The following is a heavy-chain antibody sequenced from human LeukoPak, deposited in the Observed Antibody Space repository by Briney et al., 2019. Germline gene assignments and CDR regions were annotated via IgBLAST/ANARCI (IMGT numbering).Heavy chain of an antibody. J-gene: IGHJ4*02. D-gene: IGHD3-10*01. Sequence: SQTLSLTCAISGDSVSGSPAVWNWIRQSPSRGLEWLGRAYYRSKWYIEYAESVKGRITITPDTSKYQFSLHLNSVTPEDTAVYYCARGAVRGGTNFDYWGQGTLVTVSS. V-gene: IGHV6-1*01. CDR1: GDSVSGSPAV. CDR3: ARGAVRGGTNFDY. CDR2: AYYRSKWYI.